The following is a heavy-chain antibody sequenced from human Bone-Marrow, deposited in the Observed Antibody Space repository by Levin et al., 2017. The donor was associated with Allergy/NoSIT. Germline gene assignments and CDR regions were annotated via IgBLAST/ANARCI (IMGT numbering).Heavy chain of an antibody. J-gene: IGHJ4*02. CDR3: ARESSYGYQANFDY. CDR1: GGSITSYY. CDR2: VYHTGTT. V-gene: IGHV4-59*01. D-gene: IGHD5-18*01. Sequence: SGGSLRLSCTVSGGSITSYYWSWIRQPPGKTLEWIGNVYHTGTTTYNPSLKSRVTISVDTSKNQLSLNLTSVTPADTAVYYCARESSYGYQANFDYWGQGSLVTVSS.